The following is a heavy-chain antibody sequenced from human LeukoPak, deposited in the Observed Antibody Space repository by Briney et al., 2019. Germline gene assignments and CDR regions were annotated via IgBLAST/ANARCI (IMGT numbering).Heavy chain of an antibody. V-gene: IGHV3-30*18. D-gene: IGHD3-9*01. CDR2: ISYDGSNK. Sequence: GGSLRLSCAASGFTFSSYGMHWVRQAPGKGLEWVAVISYDGSNKYYADSVKGRFTISRDNSKNTLYLQMNSLRAEDTAVYYCAKEHVRPPLDILTGLDYWGQGTLVTVSS. J-gene: IGHJ4*02. CDR1: GFTFSSYG. CDR3: AKEHVRPPLDILTGLDY.